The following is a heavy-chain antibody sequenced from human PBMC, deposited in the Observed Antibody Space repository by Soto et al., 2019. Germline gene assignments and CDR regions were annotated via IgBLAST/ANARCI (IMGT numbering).Heavy chain of an antibody. CDR2: MNPNSGNT. CDR3: RRGGHPDYYDSSGYYYPHWFDP. J-gene: IGHJ5*02. V-gene: IGHV1-8*01. D-gene: IGHD3-22*01. CDR1: GYTFTSYD. Sequence: GASVKVSCKASGYTFTSYDINWVRQATGQGLEWMGWMNPNSGNTGYAQKFQGRVTMTRNTSISTAYMELSSLRSEDTAMYYYRRGGHPDYYDSSGYYYPHWFDPWGQGTLVTVSS.